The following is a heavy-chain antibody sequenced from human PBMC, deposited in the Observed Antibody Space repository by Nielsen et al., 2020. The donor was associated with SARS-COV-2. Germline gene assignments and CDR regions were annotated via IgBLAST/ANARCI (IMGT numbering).Heavy chain of an antibody. CDR1: GFTFSGSA. V-gene: IGHV3-73*01. CDR3: SSPTVAY. CDR2: IRSYANEYAT. Sequence: GGSLRLSCVASGFTFSGSAMHWVRQASGKGLEWLGRIRSYANEYATAYTASVKGRFTISRDDSKNTAYLQMNSLKTEDTAVYYCSSPTVAYWGQGTLLAVSS. D-gene: IGHD4-23*01. J-gene: IGHJ4*02.